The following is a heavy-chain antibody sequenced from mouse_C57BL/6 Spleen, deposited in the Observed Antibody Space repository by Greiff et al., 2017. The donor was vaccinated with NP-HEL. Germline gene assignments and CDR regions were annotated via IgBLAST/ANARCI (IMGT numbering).Heavy chain of an antibody. D-gene: IGHD3-1*01. J-gene: IGHJ4*01. CDR2: IDPSDSYT. V-gene: IGHV1-50*01. CDR3: AGRGYAYYAMDY. CDR1: GYTFTSYW. Sequence: QVQLQQSGAELVKPGASVKLSCKASGYTFTSYWMQWVKQRPGQGLEWIGEIDPSDSYTNYNQKFKGKATLTVDTSSSTAYMQLSSLTSEDSAVYYCAGRGYAYYAMDYWGQGTSVTVSS.